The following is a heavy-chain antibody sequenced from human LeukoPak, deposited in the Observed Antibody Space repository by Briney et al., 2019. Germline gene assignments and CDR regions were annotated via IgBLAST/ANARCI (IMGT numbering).Heavy chain of an antibody. CDR2: ISGSGGRT. V-gene: IGHV3-23*01. D-gene: IGHD2-15*01. CDR1: GFTFSSYA. CDR3: AKPQLKVVVVAATDY. J-gene: IGHJ4*02. Sequence: SGGSLRLSCAAFGFTFSSYAMSWVRQAPGKGLEWVSAISGSGGRTYYADSVKGRFTISRDNSKNTLDLQMNSLRAEDTAVYYCAKPQLKVVVVAATDYWGQGTPVTVSS.